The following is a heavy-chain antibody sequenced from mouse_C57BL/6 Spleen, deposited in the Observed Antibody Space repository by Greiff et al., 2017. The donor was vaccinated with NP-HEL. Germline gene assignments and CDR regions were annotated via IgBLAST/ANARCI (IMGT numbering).Heavy chain of an antibody. CDR3: ARGAGYYRYYYAMDY. CDR1: GYTFTDYN. CDR2: INPNNGST. V-gene: IGHV1-18*01. J-gene: IGHJ4*01. Sequence: EVQLQQSGPELVKPGASVKIPCKASGYTFTDYNMDWVKQSHGKSLEWIGDINPNNGSTIYNQKFKGKATLTVDKSSSTAYMELRSLTSEDTAVYYCARGAGYYRYYYAMDYWGQGTSVTVSS. D-gene: IGHD2-3*01.